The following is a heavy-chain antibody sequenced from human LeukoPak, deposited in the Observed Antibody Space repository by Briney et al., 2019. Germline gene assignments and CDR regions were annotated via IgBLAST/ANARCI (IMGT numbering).Heavy chain of an antibody. D-gene: IGHD5-18*01. CDR3: AVHSYGYRNAFDI. CDR2: ISAYNGNT. J-gene: IGHJ3*02. V-gene: IGHV1-18*01. CDR1: GYTFTSYG. Sequence: ASVKVSCKASGYTFTSYGISWVRQAPGQGLEWMGWISAYNGNTNYAQKLQGRVTMTTDTSTSTAYMELRSLRSEDTAVYYCAVHSYGYRNAFDIWGQATMVTVSS.